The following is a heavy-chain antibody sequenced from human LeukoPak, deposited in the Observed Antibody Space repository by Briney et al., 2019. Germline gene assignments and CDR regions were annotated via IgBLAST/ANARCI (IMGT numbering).Heavy chain of an antibody. V-gene: IGHV5-51*01. CDR1: GYSFTSYW. CDR3: ARSWYIWNQPGYNWLDP. D-gene: IGHD1-20*01. J-gene: IGHJ5*02. CDR2: IYPGDSDT. Sequence: GESLKISCKGSGYSFTSYWIGWVRQMPGKGLEWMGIIYPGDSDTRYSPSFQGQVTISADKSISTAYLQWSSLKASDTAMYYCARSWYIWNQPGYNWLDPWGQGTLVTVSS.